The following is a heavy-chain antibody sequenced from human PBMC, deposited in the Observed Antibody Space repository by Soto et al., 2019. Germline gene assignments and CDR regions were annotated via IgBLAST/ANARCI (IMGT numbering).Heavy chain of an antibody. V-gene: IGHV1-69*13. D-gene: IGHD2-15*01. Sequence: SGKVSFKASGGTFISYAISWVRQAPGQGLECMGGIIPIFGTSNYAQKFQGRVTITADESTSTAYMELSSLRSEDTAVYYCARGRDIVVVVAATPAQSYYYYGMDVWAQGTTVPVSS. CDR1: GGTFISYA. J-gene: IGHJ6*02. CDR2: IIPIFGTS. CDR3: ARGRDIVVVVAATPAQSYYYYGMDV.